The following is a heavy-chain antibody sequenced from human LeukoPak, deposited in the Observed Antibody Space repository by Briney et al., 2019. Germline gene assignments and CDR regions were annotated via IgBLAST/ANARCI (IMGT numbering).Heavy chain of an antibody. CDR2: ISSTSNPI. J-gene: IGHJ6*02. D-gene: IGHD4-11*01. CDR1: GFTFSNYA. V-gene: IGHV3-48*02. CDR3: ARAGGRAATVNSYYYYGMDV. Sequence: PGGSLRLSCAASGFTFSNYAMSWVRQAPGKGLEWLSYISSTSNPIYYADSVKGRFTISRDNAKNSLYLQMNSLRDEDTAVYYCARAGGRAATVNSYYYYGMDVWGQGTTVTVSS.